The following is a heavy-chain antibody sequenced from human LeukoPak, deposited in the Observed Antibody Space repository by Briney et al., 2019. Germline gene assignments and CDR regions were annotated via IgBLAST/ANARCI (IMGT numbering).Heavy chain of an antibody. V-gene: IGHV4-59*08. CDR1: GGSIGGDH. D-gene: IGHD6-19*01. Sequence: SETLSLTCTISGGSIGGDHWSWIRQAPGEGLEWIGYISYTGSTSYNPSLRSRVTISLNTPENQFSLRLTSVTAADTAVYYCARAVTGTSLVAFWGQGTLVAVSS. J-gene: IGHJ4*02. CDR2: ISYTGST. CDR3: ARAVTGTSLVAF.